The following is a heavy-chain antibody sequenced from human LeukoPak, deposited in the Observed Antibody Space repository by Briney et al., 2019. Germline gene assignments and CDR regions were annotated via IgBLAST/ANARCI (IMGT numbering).Heavy chain of an antibody. CDR1: GYTFTSYD. CDR2: MNPNSGNT. J-gene: IGHJ5*02. CDR3: ARRNFGSPRWFDP. V-gene: IGHV1-8*03. Sequence: GASVKVSRKASGYTFTSYDINWVRQATGQGLEWMGWMNPNSGNTGYAQKFQGRVTITRDTSISTAYMELSSLTSEDTAVYYCARRNFGSPRWFDPWGQGTLVTVSS. D-gene: IGHD1-7*01.